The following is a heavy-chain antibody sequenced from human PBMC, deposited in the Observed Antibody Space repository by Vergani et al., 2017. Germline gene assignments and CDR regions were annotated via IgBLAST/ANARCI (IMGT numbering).Heavy chain of an antibody. V-gene: IGHV4-34*01. CDR2: INHSGRT. CDR3: ASYDFWSGYSFDY. J-gene: IGHJ4*02. CDR1: GGSFSGYY. D-gene: IGHD3-3*01. Sequence: QVQLQQWGAGLLKPSETLSLTGAVYGGSFSGYYWSGIRQPPGKGLEWIGEINHSGRTNYNPSLKSRVTISVDTSKNQFSLKLSSVTAADTAVYYCASYDFWSGYSFDYWGQGTLVTVSS.